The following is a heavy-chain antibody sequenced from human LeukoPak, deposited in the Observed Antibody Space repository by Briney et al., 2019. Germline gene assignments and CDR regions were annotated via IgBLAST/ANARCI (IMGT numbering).Heavy chain of an antibody. V-gene: IGHV7-4-1*02. J-gene: IGHJ1*01. CDR1: GYTFASYA. CDR3: ARDIGLLAYCGGDCYPPEYFQH. Sequence: ASVKVSCKASGYTFASYAMNWVRQAPGQGLEWMVWINTNTGNPTYAQGFTGRFVFSLDTSVSTAYLQISSLKAEDTAVYYCARDIGLLAYCGGDCYPPEYFQHWGQGTLVTVSS. D-gene: IGHD2-21*02. CDR2: INTNTGNP.